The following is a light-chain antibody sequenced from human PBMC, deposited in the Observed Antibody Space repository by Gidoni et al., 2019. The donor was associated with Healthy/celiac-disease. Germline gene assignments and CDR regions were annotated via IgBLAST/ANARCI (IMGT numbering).Light chain of an antibody. Sequence: DIQMTPSPSSLSASVGDRVTITCLASQSIRHYLAWYQQKPGKVPKLLIYAASTLQSWVPSRFSGSVSGTDFTLTIISLQPEDVATYYCQKYNSAPFTYGPGTKVDIK. CDR3: QKYNSAPFT. CDR1: QSIRHY. J-gene: IGKJ3*01. V-gene: IGKV1-27*01. CDR2: AAS.